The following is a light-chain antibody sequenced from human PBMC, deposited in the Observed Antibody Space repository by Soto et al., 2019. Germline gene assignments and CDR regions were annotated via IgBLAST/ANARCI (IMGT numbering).Light chain of an antibody. CDR1: SSDIGDYNF. V-gene: IGLV2-14*01. Sequence: QSVLTQPASVSGSPGQSITISCTGTSSDIGDYNFVSWYQQHPGKAPKLMIYEVNNRPSGISNRFSGSKSGNTASLTISGLQAEDEANYHCTSYTTSNTWVFGGGTKVTVL. CDR3: TSYTTSNTWV. CDR2: EVN. J-gene: IGLJ3*02.